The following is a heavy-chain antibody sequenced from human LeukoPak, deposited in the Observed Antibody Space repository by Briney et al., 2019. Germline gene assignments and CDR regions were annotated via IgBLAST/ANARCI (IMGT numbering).Heavy chain of an antibody. Sequence: PGGSLRLSCAASGFTFSSYGMHWVRQAPGKGLEWVAFIRYDGSNKYYADSVKGRFTISRDNSKNTLYLQMNSLRAEDTAVYYCAKGPGSGSYSFLSDYWGQGTLVTVSS. CDR3: AKGPGSGSYSFLSDY. V-gene: IGHV3-30*02. CDR1: GFTFSSYG. CDR2: IRYDGSNK. J-gene: IGHJ4*02. D-gene: IGHD3-10*01.